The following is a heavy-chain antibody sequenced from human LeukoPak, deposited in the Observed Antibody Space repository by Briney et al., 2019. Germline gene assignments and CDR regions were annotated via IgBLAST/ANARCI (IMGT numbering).Heavy chain of an antibody. CDR3: ARGPGGILTGYYPYYFDY. V-gene: IGHV1-69*13. Sequence: SVNVSCKASGGTFSSYAISWVRQAPGQGLEWMGGIIPIFGTANYAQKFQGRVTITADESTSTAYMELSSLRSEDTAVYYCARGPGGILTGYYPYYFDYWGQGTLVTVSS. J-gene: IGHJ4*02. CDR2: IIPIFGTA. D-gene: IGHD3-9*01. CDR1: GGTFSSYA.